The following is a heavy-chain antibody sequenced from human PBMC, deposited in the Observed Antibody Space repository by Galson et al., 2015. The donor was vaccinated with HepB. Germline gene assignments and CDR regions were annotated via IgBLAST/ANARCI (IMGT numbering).Heavy chain of an antibody. J-gene: IGHJ5*02. V-gene: IGHV3-21*01. Sequence: SLRLSCAASGFTFSSYSMNWVRQAPGKGLEWVSSISSSSSYICYADSVKGRFTISRDNAKNSLYLQMNSLRAEDTAVYYCARDLSSIAAAGSWFDPWGQGTLVTVSS. D-gene: IGHD6-13*01. CDR2: ISSSSSYI. CDR1: GFTFSSYS. CDR3: ARDLSSIAAAGSWFDP.